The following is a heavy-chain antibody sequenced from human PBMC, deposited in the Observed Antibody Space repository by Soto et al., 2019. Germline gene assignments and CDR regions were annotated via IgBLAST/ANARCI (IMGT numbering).Heavy chain of an antibody. J-gene: IGHJ4*02. D-gene: IGHD2-15*01. Sequence: ASVKVSCKASGYSFTIYGITWVRQAPGQGLEWMGWISTYDGNANYAQNFQGRVSMARDTSTSTAYMELRSLRSDDTAVYYCARDRGRSCIGGTCPFDYWGQGTLVTVSS. CDR2: ISTYDGNA. CDR1: GYSFTIYG. V-gene: IGHV1-18*01. CDR3: ARDRGRSCIGGTCPFDY.